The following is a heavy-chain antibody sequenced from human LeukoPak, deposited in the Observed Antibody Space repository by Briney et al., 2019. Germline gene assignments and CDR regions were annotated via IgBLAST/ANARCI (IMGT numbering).Heavy chain of an antibody. Sequence: GGSLRLSCAASGFSFSSYWMHWVRQVPGKGLVWVSRINSDGSRTSYADSVTGRFTIYRDNAKNTLYVQMNSLRAEDTAVYYCSTGSGHAFDIWGRGTMVAVSS. D-gene: IGHD3-10*01. CDR1: GFSFSSYW. CDR3: STGSGHAFDI. CDR2: INSDGSRT. J-gene: IGHJ3*02. V-gene: IGHV3-74*01.